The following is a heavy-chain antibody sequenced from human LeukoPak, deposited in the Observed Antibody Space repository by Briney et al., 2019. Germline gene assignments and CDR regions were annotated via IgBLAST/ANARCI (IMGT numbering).Heavy chain of an antibody. J-gene: IGHJ3*02. CDR3: AKDRSVVPDAFDI. CDR1: GFTFNNYA. Sequence: GGSLRLSCAASGFTFNNYAMSWVRQAPGKGPEWLSAISGSGGSTTDADSVKGRFTTSRDNSKSTLYLQMNSLRAEDTALYYCAKDRSVVPDAFDIWGQGTMVTVSS. D-gene: IGHD2-15*01. V-gene: IGHV3-23*01. CDR2: ISGSGGST.